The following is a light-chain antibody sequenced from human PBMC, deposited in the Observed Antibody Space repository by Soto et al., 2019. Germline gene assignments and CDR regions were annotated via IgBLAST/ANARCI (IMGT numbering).Light chain of an antibody. CDR1: QSVSTNY. CDR3: QQYGDYNSPRYS. V-gene: IGKV3-20*01. J-gene: IGKJ2*03. Sequence: EIVLTQSPGTLSLSPGDRVTLSCRASQSVSTNYFSWYQQKPGQAPRLLIYATSSRAVGIPDRFSGSGSWTDFTLAISRLEPEDFAMYYCQQYGDYNSPRYSFGQGTRLEI. CDR2: ATS.